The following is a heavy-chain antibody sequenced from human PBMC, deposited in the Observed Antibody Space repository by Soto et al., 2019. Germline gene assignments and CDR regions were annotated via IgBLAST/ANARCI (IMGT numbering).Heavy chain of an antibody. CDR3: ARGSLVGSSTKMTSDY. J-gene: IGHJ4*02. V-gene: IGHV1-2*02. CDR1: EYTFTDYY. D-gene: IGHD1-26*01. Sequence: QVQLVQSGAEMKEPGASVKVSCKASEYTFTDYYMHWVRQAPGQGLEWMGWINPRTDATKYGQRFQGRVTLTRDTSISTAYMELSGLRSDDTASYFCARGSLVGSSTKMTSDYWGQGTLVTVSS. CDR2: INPRTDAT.